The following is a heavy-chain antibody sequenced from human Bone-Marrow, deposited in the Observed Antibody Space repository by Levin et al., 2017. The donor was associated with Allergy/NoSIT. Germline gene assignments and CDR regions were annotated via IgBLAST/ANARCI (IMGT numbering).Heavy chain of an antibody. CDR3: TKPNIAAAGSFDY. Sequence: PGGSLRLSCEASGFIFSNAWMSWVRQAPGKGLEWVGHFKTKTDGGTTDYAAPVKGRFTISRDDSKNTLYLQMNSLKTEDTAVYYCTKPNIAAAGSFDYWGQGTLVIVSS. CDR1: GFIFSNAW. V-gene: IGHV3-15*05. J-gene: IGHJ4*02. D-gene: IGHD6-13*01. CDR2: FKTKTDGGTT.